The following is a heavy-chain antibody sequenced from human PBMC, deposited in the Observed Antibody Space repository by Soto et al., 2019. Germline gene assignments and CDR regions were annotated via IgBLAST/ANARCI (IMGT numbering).Heavy chain of an antibody. D-gene: IGHD3-22*01. J-gene: IGHJ6*02. CDR3: TTDWGYYDSSGYYSVYYYYGIDV. CDR1: GFTFSNAW. V-gene: IGHV3-15*01. CDR2: IKSKTDGGTT. Sequence: GGSLRLSCAASGFTFSNAWMSWVRQAPGKGLEWVGRIKSKTDGGTTDYAAPVKGRFTISRDDSKNTLYLQMNSLKTEDTAVYYCTTDWGYYDSSGYYSVYYYYGIDVWGQGTTVTVSS.